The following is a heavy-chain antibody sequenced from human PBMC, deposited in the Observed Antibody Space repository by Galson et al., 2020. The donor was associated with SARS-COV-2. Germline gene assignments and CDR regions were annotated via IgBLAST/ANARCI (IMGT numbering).Heavy chain of an antibody. Sequence: SGPTLVKPTQTLTLTCTFSGFSLSTSGMCVSWIRQPPGKALEWLARIDWDDDKYYSTSLKTRLTISKDTSKNQVVLTMTDMDPVDTATYYCARIIQEDCYNYGDYWGQGTLVTVSS. V-gene: IGHV2-70*11. CDR2: IDWDDDK. CDR1: GFSLSTSGMC. D-gene: IGHD2-21*01. J-gene: IGHJ4*02. CDR3: ARIIQEDCYNYGDY.